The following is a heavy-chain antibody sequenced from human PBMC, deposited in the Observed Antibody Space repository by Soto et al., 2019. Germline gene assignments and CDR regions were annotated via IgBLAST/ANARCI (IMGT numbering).Heavy chain of an antibody. CDR1: GFSFTTYW. J-gene: IGHJ6*02. Sequence: PGESLKISCKGSGFSFTTYWIAWVRQMPGKGLEWMGRIDPIDSYTNYSPSFQGHVTISADKSISTAYLQWSSLKASDTAMYYCVRSRYYYDSSGPYYYPGMDVWGQGTTVTVSS. CDR3: VRSRYYYDSSGPYYYPGMDV. CDR2: IDPIDSYT. D-gene: IGHD3-22*01. V-gene: IGHV5-10-1*01.